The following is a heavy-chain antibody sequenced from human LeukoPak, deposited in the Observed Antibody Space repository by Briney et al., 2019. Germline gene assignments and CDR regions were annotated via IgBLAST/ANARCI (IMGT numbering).Heavy chain of an antibody. D-gene: IGHD2-2*01. Sequence: SETLSLTCAVYGGSFSGYYWSWIRQPPGKGLEWIGEINHSGRTNYNPSLKSRVTISVDTSKNQFSLKLSSVTAADTAVYYCARGPACSSTSCSPPFDYWGQGTLVTVSS. CDR2: INHSGRT. V-gene: IGHV4-34*01. J-gene: IGHJ4*02. CDR1: GGSFSGYY. CDR3: ARGPACSSTSCSPPFDY.